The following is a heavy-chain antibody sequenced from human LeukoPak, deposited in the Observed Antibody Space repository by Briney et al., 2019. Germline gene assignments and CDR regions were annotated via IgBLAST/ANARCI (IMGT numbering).Heavy chain of an antibody. CDR2: IYYSGST. Sequence: SETLSLTCTVSGGSISSYYWSWLRQPPGKGLEWIGYIYYSGSTNYNPSLKSRVTISVDTSKNQFSLKLSSVTAAVTAVYYCARESSTSNFDYWGQGILVTVSS. J-gene: IGHJ4*02. CDR3: ARESSTSNFDY. D-gene: IGHD2-2*01. V-gene: IGHV4-59*01. CDR1: GGSISSYY.